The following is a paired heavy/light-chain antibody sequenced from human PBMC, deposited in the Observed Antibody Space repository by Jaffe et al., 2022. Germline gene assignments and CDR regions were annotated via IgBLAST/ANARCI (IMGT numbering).Heavy chain of an antibody. J-gene: IGHJ3*02. CDR2: IYHSGST. CDR3: ARHLPSEEFSDWVVDAFDI. D-gene: IGHD2-21*01. Sequence: QVQLQESGPGLVKPSETLSLTCAVSGYSISSGYYWGWIRQPPGKGLEWIGSIYHSGSTYYNPSLKSRVTISVDTSKNQFSLKLSSVTAADTAVYYCARHLPSEEFSDWVVDAFDIWGQGTMVTVSS. V-gene: IGHV4-38-2*01. CDR1: GYSISSGYY.
Light chain of an antibody. CDR3: QQYYSTAIT. J-gene: IGKJ5*01. V-gene: IGKV4-1*01. CDR2: WAS. CDR1: QSVLYSSNNKNY. Sequence: DIVMTQSPDSLAVSLGERATINCKSSQSVLYSSNNKNYLAWYQQKPGQPPKLLIYWASTRESGVPDRFSGSGSGTDFTLTISSLQAEDVAVYYCQQYYSTAITFGQGTRLEIK.